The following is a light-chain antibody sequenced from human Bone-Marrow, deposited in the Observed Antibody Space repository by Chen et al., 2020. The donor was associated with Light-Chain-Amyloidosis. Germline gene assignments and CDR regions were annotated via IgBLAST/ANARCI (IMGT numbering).Light chain of an antibody. V-gene: IGLV3-21*02. CDR3: QVWDRSSDRPV. CDR2: DDS. Sequence: SYVLTHPSSVSVAPGQTATIACGENNIGSTSVHWYQQTPGQAPLLVVYDDSDRPSGIPERLSGSNSGNTATLTISRVEAGDEADYYCQVWDRSSDRPVFGGGTKLTVL. J-gene: IGLJ3*02. CDR1: NIGSTS.